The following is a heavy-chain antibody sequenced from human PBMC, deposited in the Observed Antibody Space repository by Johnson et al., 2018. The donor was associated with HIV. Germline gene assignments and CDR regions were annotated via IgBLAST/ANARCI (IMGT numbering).Heavy chain of an antibody. CDR3: AKDSTYYDSGGAFDI. Sequence: QVQLVESGGGVVQPGGSLRLSCAASGFTFSSYGMHWVRQAPGKGLEWVAFIRYDGSNKYYADSVKGRFTISRDNSKNTLYLQMNSLRVEDTAVYYCAKDSTYYDSGGAFDIWGQGTMVTVSS. CDR2: IRYDGSNK. V-gene: IGHV3-30*02. J-gene: IGHJ3*02. CDR1: GFTFSSYG. D-gene: IGHD3-3*01.